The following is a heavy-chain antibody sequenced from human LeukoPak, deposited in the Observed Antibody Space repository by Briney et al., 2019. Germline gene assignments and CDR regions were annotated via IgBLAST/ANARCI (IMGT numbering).Heavy chain of an antibody. CDR2: IYYSGNT. V-gene: IGHV4-59*01. D-gene: IGHD3-3*02. Sequence: ETLSLTCTVSGGSISSYYWSWIRQPPGKGLEWIGFIYYSGNTNYNPSLKSRVTISVDTSKNQFSLKLSSVTAADTAVYYCARASFLEWLPRSYYFDYWGQGALVTVSS. CDR1: GGSISSYY. J-gene: IGHJ4*02. CDR3: ARASFLEWLPRSYYFDY.